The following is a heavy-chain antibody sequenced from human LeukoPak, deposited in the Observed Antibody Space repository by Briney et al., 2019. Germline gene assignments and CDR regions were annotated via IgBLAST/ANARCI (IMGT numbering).Heavy chain of an antibody. CDR3: AKDQEGYHRPIDY. CDR2: ISAGGGTK. D-gene: IGHD5-24*01. CDR1: GLTFNIYD. J-gene: IGHJ4*02. V-gene: IGHV3-23*01. Sequence: AGGSLRLSCAASGLTFNIYDMHWVRQAPGKGLEWVSVISAGGGTKDYADSVKGRFSISRDNSKNTLFLQMNSLRAEDSAIYYCAKDQEGYHRPIDYWGQGTLVTVSS.